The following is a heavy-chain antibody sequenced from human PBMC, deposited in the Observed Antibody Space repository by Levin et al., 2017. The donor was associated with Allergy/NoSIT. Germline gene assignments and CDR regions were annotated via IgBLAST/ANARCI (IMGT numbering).Heavy chain of an antibody. J-gene: IGHJ3*02. CDR3: ATRYCSGGSCYDDAFDI. CDR1: GGSISSSSYY. D-gene: IGHD2-15*01. V-gene: IGHV4-39*01. CDR2: IYYSGST. Sequence: SETLSLTCTVSGGSISSSSYYWGWIRQPPGKGLEWIGSIYYSGSTYYNPSLKSRVTTSVDTSKNQFSLKLSSVTAADTAVYYCATRYCSGGSCYDDAFDIWGQGTMVTVSS.